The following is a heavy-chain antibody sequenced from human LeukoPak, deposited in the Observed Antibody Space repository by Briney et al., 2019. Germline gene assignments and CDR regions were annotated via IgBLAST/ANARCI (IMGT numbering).Heavy chain of an antibody. CDR1: GYTFTSYG. D-gene: IGHD2-15*01. J-gene: IGHJ3*02. CDR3: ARGAVADAFDI. CDR2: ISAYNGNT. Sequence: ASVKVSCKASGYTFTSYGISWVRQAPGQGLKWMGWISAYNGNTNYAQKFQGRVTMTRNTSISTAYMELSSPRSEDTAVYYCARGAVADAFDIWGQGTMVTVSS. V-gene: IGHV1-18*01.